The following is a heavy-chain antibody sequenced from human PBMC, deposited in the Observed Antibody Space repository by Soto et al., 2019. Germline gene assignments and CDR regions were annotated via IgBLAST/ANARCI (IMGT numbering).Heavy chain of an antibody. V-gene: IGHV4-31*03. CDR2: IYDSESA. CDR1: GESISSGGYY. Sequence: QVQLQESGPGLVKPSQTLSLTCCVSGESISSGGYYWSWIRHHPGKGLEWIGYIYDSESAYYNPSLKSRVTISMDTSKNHFAMRLSSVTAADTAVYYCARASSSSSAADYWGQGTLATVSS. J-gene: IGHJ4*02. CDR3: ARASSSSSAADY. D-gene: IGHD6-6*01.